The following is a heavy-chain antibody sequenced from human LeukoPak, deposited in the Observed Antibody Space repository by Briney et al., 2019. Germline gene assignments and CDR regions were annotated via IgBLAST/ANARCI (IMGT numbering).Heavy chain of an antibody. J-gene: IGHJ4*02. Sequence: GGSLRLSCAASGFSFSTFAMSWVRQTPGKGLEWVSHANGGGDVTHYVDSVKGRFTISRDNSKNTLYLQMNSLRAEDTAVYYCAKDHSYGSGSLPLPDYWGQGTLVTVSS. CDR2: ANGGGDVT. V-gene: IGHV3-23*01. CDR3: AKDHSYGSGSLPLPDY. D-gene: IGHD3-10*01. CDR1: GFSFSTFA.